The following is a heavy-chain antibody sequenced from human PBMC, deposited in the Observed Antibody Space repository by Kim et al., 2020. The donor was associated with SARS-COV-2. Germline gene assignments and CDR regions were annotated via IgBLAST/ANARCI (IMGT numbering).Heavy chain of an antibody. D-gene: IGHD3-10*01. CDR2: ISSSSSTI. CDR1: KFTFSSYT. Sequence: GGSLRLSCAASKFTFSSYTMNWVRQAPGKGLEWISYISSSSSTIYYADSVKGRFTISRDNAKNSLYLQMNSLRAEDTAVYYCARRFGSGTYSGYFDYWG. V-gene: IGHV3-48*04. J-gene: IGHJ4*03. CDR3: ARRFGSGTYSGYFDY.